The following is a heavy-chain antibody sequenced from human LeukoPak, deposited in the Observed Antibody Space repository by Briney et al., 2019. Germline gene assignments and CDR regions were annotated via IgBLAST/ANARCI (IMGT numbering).Heavy chain of an antibody. CDR2: ISAYNGNT. V-gene: IGHV1-18*01. D-gene: IGHD2-2*01. Sequence: GASVKVSCKASGYTFTSYGISWVRQAPGQGLEWMGWISAYNGNTNYAQKLQGRVTMTTDTSTSTAYMELSSLRSEDTAVYYCARDQPQDIVVVPAAIDYYYYGMDVWGQGTTVTVSS. CDR3: ARDQPQDIVVVPAAIDYYYYGMDV. CDR1: GYTFTSYG. J-gene: IGHJ6*02.